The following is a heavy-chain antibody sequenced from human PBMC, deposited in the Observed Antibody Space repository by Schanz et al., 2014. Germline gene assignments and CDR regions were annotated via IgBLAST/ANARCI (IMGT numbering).Heavy chain of an antibody. V-gene: IGHV3-NL1*01. Sequence: VQLVESGGGLVQPGGSLRLSCAASGFTVSNSYIHWVRQAPGKGLEWVSNISPTGSSTYYADSVKGRFTISRDNSKNTVYLQMNSLRAEDTAVYYCAKEESPPSLVDYWGQGTLVTVSS. CDR3: AKEESPPSLVDY. CDR1: GFTVSNSY. J-gene: IGHJ4*02. CDR2: ISPTGSST.